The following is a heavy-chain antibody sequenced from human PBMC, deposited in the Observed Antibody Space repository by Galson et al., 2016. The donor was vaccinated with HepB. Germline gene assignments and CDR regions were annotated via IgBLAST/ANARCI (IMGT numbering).Heavy chain of an antibody. D-gene: IGHD3-16*01. V-gene: IGHV3-74*01. CDR1: GFIFRNYW. CDR3: ARGLQRAVGFGDQ. CDR2: IDPDGGGI. Sequence: SLRLSCATSGFIFRNYWFHWVRQVPGKGPVWISAIDPDGGGIVYGDSVKGRFTISRDNAKNTLFLELNSLRGDDAAVYICARGLQRAVGFGDQWGQGTPVMVSS. J-gene: IGHJ4*02.